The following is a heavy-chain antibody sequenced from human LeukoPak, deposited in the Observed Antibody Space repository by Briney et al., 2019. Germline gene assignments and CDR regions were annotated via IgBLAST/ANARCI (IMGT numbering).Heavy chain of an antibody. CDR3: AQYSYGDF. Sequence: GGSLRLSCAASGFSFSNYGMHWVRQAPGKGPEWVAFIRYDGSDKYYADSVKGRFTISRDNSKNTLYLQMSSLRTEDTALYYCAQYSYGDFWGQGTLVTVSS. CDR1: GFSFSNYG. J-gene: IGHJ4*02. D-gene: IGHD3-16*01. CDR2: IRYDGSDK. V-gene: IGHV3-30*02.